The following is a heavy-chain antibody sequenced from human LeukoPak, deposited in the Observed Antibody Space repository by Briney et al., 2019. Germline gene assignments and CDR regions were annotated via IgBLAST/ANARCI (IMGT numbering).Heavy chain of an antibody. V-gene: IGHV4-59*01. CDR3: ARGFLEWYFDY. CDR1: GGSN. CDR2: IYYSGST. J-gene: IGHJ4*02. Sequence: PSETLSPTCTVSGGSNWRWIRQPPGKGLEWIGYIYYSGSTTYNPSLKSRVTISVDTSKNQFSLKLSSVTAADTAVYYCARGFLEWYFDYWGQGTPVTASS. D-gene: IGHD3-3*01.